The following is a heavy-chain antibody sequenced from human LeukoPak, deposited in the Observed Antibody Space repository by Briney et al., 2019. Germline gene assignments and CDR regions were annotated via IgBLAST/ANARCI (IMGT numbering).Heavy chain of an antibody. CDR1: GYRFTKYW. CDR3: ARGGTYRYGSSDY. D-gene: IGHD5-18*01. Sequence: VESLNISCKGSGYRFTKYWIGWVRQMPGKGLEWMGIIHPGDSGTRYSPSFQGQVTMSVDESITTAYLQWSSLRASDSAIYCCARGGTYRYGSSDYWGQGTLVTVSS. V-gene: IGHV5-51*01. J-gene: IGHJ4*02. CDR2: IHPGDSGT.